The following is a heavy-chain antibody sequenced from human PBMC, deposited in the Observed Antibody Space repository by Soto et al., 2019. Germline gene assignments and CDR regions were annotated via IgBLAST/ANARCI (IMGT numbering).Heavy chain of an antibody. CDR1: GGSIICVY. V-gene: IGHV4-59*01. Sequence: EALSRTCACTGGSIICVYWSWIQQPPGKGLEWIGYIYYSGSTNYSPSLKSRVTISVDTSKNQFSLKLSSVTAADTAVYYCARGNAYSFYMGVWGKGTTVTVSS. CDR2: IYYSGST. CDR3: ARGNAYSFYMGV. D-gene: IGHD2-8*01. J-gene: IGHJ6*03.